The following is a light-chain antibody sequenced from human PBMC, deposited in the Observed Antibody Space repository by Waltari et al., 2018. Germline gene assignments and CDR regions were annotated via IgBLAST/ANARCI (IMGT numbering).Light chain of an antibody. Sequence: SCRASQSFSRALDWYQQKPGQAPRLLIYDASTRAIGIPDRFSGGGSGTDFSLTISRLEPEDFAVYYCQHYVRLPVTFGQGTTVEIK. CDR1: QSFSRA. J-gene: IGKJ1*01. CDR2: DAS. V-gene: IGKV3-20*01. CDR3: QHYVRLPVT.